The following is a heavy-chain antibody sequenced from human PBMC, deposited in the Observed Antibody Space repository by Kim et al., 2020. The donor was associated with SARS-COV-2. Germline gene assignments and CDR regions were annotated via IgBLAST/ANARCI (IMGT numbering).Heavy chain of an antibody. CDR1: GYTFTSYG. V-gene: IGHV1-18*01. D-gene: IGHD3-16*02. Sequence: ASVKVSCKASGYTFTSYGISWVRQAPGQGLEWMGWISAYNGNTNYAQKLQGRVTMTTDTSTRTAYMELRSLRSDYTAVYYCASGCGLYPYYYGMDVWGQGTTVTVSS. J-gene: IGHJ6*02. CDR2: ISAYNGNT. CDR3: ASGCGLYPYYYGMDV.